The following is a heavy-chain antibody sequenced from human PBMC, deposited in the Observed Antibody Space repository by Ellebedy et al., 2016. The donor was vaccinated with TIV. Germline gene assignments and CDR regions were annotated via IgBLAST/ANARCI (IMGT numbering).Heavy chain of an antibody. Sequence: GESLKISCAASGFTFSSSWVHWVRQVPGKGLVWVARINGDGSNIGYADSVKGRFTISRDNSKSTLYLEMNSLRAEDTAVYYCAREKSGHKWNDGFDSWGQGTLVTVSS. CDR2: INGDGSNI. J-gene: IGHJ4*02. D-gene: IGHD1-1*01. V-gene: IGHV3-74*01. CDR1: GFTFSSSW. CDR3: AREKSGHKWNDGFDS.